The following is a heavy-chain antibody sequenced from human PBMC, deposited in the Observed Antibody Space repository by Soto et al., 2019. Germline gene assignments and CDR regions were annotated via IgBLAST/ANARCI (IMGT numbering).Heavy chain of an antibody. J-gene: IGHJ6*02. CDR3: ARKSYSYGYLLGYYYYGMDV. D-gene: IGHD5-18*01. CDR2: MNPNSGNT. CDR1: GYTFTSYD. V-gene: IGHV1-8*01. Sequence: GASVKVSCKASGYTFTSYDINWVRQATGQGLEWMGWMNPNSGNTGYAQKFQGRVTMTRNTSISTAYMELSSLRSEGTAVYYCARKSYSYGYLLGYYYYGMDVWGQGTTVTV.